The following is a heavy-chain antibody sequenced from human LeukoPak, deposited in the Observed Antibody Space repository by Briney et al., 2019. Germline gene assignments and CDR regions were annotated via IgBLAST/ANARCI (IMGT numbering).Heavy chain of an antibody. J-gene: IGHJ5*02. V-gene: IGHV1-69*04. CDR2: IIPILGIA. Sequence: GASVKVSCKASGGTFSSYAISWVRQAPGQGLEWMGRIIPILGIANYAQKFQGRVTITADKSTSTAYMELSSLRSEDTAVYYCARTGIAAAGSGGSWGQGTLVTVSS. CDR3: ARTGIAAAGSGGS. D-gene: IGHD6-13*01. CDR1: GGTFSSYA.